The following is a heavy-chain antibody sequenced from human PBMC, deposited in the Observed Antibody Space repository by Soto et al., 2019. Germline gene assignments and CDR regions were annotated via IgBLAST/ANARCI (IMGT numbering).Heavy chain of an antibody. D-gene: IGHD2-2*01. V-gene: IGHV3-15*07. CDR3: TTEDIVVVPAAIGYYYYGMDV. CDR1: GFTCSNAW. Sequence: PGGSLRLSCAASGFTCSNAWMNWVRQAPGKGLEWVGRIKSKTDGGTTDYAAPVKGRFTISRDDSKNTLYLQMNSLKTEDTAVYYCTTEDIVVVPAAIGYYYYGMDVWGQGTTVTVSS. CDR2: IKSKTDGGTT. J-gene: IGHJ6*02.